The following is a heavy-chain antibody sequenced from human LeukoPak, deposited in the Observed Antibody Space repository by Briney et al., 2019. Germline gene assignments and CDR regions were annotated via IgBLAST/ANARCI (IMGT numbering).Heavy chain of an antibody. CDR2: IIPIFGTA. CDR1: GGTFSSYA. J-gene: IGHJ3*02. CDR3: ARRGRVGYSSDWGAFDI. Sequence: ASVKVSCKASGGTFSSYAISWVRQAPGQGLEWMGGIIPIFGTANYAQKFQGRVTITADESTSTAYMELSSLRSEDTAVYYCARRGRVGYSSDWGAFDIRGQGTMVTVSS. V-gene: IGHV1-69*13. D-gene: IGHD6-25*01.